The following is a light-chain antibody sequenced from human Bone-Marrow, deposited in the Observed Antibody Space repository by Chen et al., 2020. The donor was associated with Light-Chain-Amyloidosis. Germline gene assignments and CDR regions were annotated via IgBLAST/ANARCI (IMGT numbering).Light chain of an antibody. CDR2: IDT. J-gene: IGLJ2*01. CDR1: DLPKKY. Sequence: SYELTQPPSVSVPPGQPARNTSPGDDLPKKYTYWYQQKPGQAPVLVIHIDTARPSGMCERFSGTSAGTTDTLTMSGVRGEAEADYPCQSEDSSGTKEVIFGGGTKLTVL. V-gene: IGLV3-25*03. CDR3: QSEDSSGTKEVI.